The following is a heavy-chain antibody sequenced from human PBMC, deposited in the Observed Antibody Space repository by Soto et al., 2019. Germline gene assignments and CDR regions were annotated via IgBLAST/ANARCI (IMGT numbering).Heavy chain of an antibody. CDR3: DDSSGYY. J-gene: IGHJ4*02. Sequence: GSLRLSCAASGFTFSSYGMHWVRQAPGKGLEWVAVISYDGSNKYYADSVKGRFTISRDNSKNTLYLQMNSLRAEDTAVYYCDDSSGYYWGQGTLVTVSS. CDR1: GFTFSSYG. V-gene: IGHV3-30*03. CDR2: ISYDGSNK. D-gene: IGHD3-22*01.